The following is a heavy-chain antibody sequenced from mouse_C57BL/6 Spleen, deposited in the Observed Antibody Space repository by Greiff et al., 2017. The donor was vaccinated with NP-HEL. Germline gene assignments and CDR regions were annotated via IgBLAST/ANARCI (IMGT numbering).Heavy chain of an antibody. Sequence: VQLQQSGAELAKPGASVKLSCKASGYTFTSYWMHWVKQRPGQGLEWIGYINPSSGYTKYNQKFKDKATLTADISSSTAYMQLSSLTYEDSAVYYCAREEWDWFAYWGQGTLVTVAA. V-gene: IGHV1-7*01. CDR2: INPSSGYT. J-gene: IGHJ3*01. CDR3: AREEWDWFAY. CDR1: GYTFTSYW. D-gene: IGHD1-3*01.